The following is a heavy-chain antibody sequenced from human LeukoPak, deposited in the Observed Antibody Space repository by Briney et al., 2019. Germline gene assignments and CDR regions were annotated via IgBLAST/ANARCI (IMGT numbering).Heavy chain of an antibody. CDR1: GGTFSSYA. D-gene: IGHD2-2*01. CDR3: ARGVVVVPAAKHYYHYYMDV. Sequence: ASVKVSCKASGGTFSSYAISWVRQAPGQGLEWMGGIIPIFGTANYAQKFQGRVTITADESTSTAYMELSSLRSEDTAVYYCARGVVVVPAAKHYYHYYMDVWGKGTTVTVSS. CDR2: IIPIFGTA. J-gene: IGHJ6*03. V-gene: IGHV1-69*13.